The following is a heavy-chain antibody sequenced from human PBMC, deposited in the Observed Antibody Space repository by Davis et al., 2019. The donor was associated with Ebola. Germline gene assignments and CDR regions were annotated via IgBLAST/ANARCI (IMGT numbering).Heavy chain of an antibody. Sequence: MPSETLSLTCAVSGGSISSSNWWSWVRQPPGKGLEWIGEIYHSGSTNYNPSLKSRVTISVDKSKNQFSLKLSSVTAADTAVYYCARNGGSSSWYGSWWFDPWGQGTLVTVSS. J-gene: IGHJ5*02. V-gene: IGHV4-4*02. CDR1: GGSISSSNW. CDR2: IYHSGST. D-gene: IGHD6-13*01. CDR3: ARNGGSSSWYGSWWFDP.